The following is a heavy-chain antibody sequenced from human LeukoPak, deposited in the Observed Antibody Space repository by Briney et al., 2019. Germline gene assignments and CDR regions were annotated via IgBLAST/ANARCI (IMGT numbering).Heavy chain of an antibody. CDR1: GDSISSGIHS. CDR2: IYYSGST. CDR3: ARQVGIGGLRYFDWLRGNWFDP. D-gene: IGHD3-9*01. V-gene: IGHV4-61*01. J-gene: IGHJ5*02. Sequence: SETLSLTCNVSGDSISSGIHSWSWIRQPPGKGLEWIGYIYYSGSTNYNPSLKSRVTISVDTSKNQFSLKLSSVTAADTAVYYCARQVGIGGLRYFDWLRGNWFDPWGQGTLVTVSS.